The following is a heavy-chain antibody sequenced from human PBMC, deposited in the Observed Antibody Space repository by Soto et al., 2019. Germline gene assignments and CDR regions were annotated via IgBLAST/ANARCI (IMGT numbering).Heavy chain of an antibody. CDR1: GFTFSSYA. CDR3: AKVRLGYCSGGSCRPEYFQH. Sequence: GGSLRLSCAASGFTFSSYAMSWVRQAPGKGLEWVSAISGSGGSTYYADSVKGRFTISRDNSKNTLYLQMNSLRAEDTAVSYCAKVRLGYCSGGSCRPEYFQHWGQGTLVTVSS. V-gene: IGHV3-23*01. CDR2: ISGSGGST. D-gene: IGHD2-15*01. J-gene: IGHJ1*01.